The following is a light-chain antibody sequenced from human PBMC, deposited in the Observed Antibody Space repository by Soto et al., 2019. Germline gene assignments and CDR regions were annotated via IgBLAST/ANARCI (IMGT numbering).Light chain of an antibody. J-gene: IGKJ5*01. V-gene: IGKV3-15*01. Sequence: EIVMTQSPVTLSVSPGERVTLSCRASQSVSNNLAWYQQKSGQAPRLLIYGASTRVTGIPARFSGSGSGTEFTLTISSLQSEDFAIYYCQQYDNWPPVTVGQGTRLDIK. CDR1: QSVSNN. CDR2: GAS. CDR3: QQYDNWPPVT.